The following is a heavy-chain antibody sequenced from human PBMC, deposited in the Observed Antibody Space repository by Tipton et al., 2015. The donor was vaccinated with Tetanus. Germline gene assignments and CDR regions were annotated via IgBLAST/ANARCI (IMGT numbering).Heavy chain of an antibody. Sequence: TLSLTCTVSGGSISGYYWTWIRQPPGKGLEWTGYIYYNGTTSYNPSLKSRVTISVDTSKIQFSLKLSSVTAADAAVYYCARRIPVFGVVIIDAFDLWAQGTMVSVSS. CDR1: GGSISGYY. CDR2: IYYNGTT. V-gene: IGHV4-59*01. D-gene: IGHD3-3*01. J-gene: IGHJ3*01. CDR3: ARRIPVFGVVIIDAFDL.